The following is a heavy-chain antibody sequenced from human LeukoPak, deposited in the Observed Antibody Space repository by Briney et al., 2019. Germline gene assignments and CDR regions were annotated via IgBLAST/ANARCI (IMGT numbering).Heavy chain of an antibody. V-gene: IGHV1-18*01. CDR3: ARGPIYYDSSGYSDDAFDI. J-gene: IGHJ3*02. Sequence: ASVKVSCKASGYTFTSYGISWVRQAPGQGLEWTGWISAYNGNTNYAQKLQGRVTMTTDTSTSTAYMELRSLRSDDTAVYYCARGPIYYDSSGYSDDAFDIWGQGTMVTVSS. CDR1: GYTFTSYG. D-gene: IGHD3-22*01. CDR2: ISAYNGNT.